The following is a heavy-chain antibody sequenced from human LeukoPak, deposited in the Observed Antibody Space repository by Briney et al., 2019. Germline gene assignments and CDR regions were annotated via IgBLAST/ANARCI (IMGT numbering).Heavy chain of an antibody. CDR2: INPKSGGT. CDR3: AREDRQQLDRRGWFDP. D-gene: IGHD6-13*01. J-gene: IGHJ5*02. Sequence: ASVTVSCKASGYTFTVYYIHWVRQVPGQGLEWMGWINPKSGGTNYAQKFQGRVTMTGDTSISTAYMELSRLRSDDTAVYYCAREDRQQLDRRGWFDPWGQGTLVTVSS. CDR1: GYTFTVYY. V-gene: IGHV1-2*02.